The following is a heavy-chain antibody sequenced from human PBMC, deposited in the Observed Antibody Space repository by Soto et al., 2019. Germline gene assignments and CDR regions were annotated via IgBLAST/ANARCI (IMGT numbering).Heavy chain of an antibody. CDR3: ARRTQYYYGSGTLGYYYYGMDV. Sequence: PWGSLRLCCSASGFTFSSYGMHWVRQAPGKGLEWVAVIWYDGSNKYYADSVKGRFTISRDNSKNTLYLQMNSLRAEDTAVYYCARRTQYYYGSGTLGYYYYGMDVWGQGTTVTVSS. CDR1: GFTFSSYG. CDR2: IWYDGSNK. V-gene: IGHV3-33*01. D-gene: IGHD3-10*01. J-gene: IGHJ6*02.